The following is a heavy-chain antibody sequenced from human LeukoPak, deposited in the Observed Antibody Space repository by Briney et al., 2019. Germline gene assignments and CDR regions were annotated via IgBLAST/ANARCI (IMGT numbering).Heavy chain of an antibody. J-gene: IGHJ3*02. V-gene: IGHV1-18*01. D-gene: IGHD3-22*01. CDR3: ARAITMIPEGRGFDI. CDR1: GYTFTSYG. Sequence: GASVKVSCKASGYTFTSYGISWVRQAPGQGLEWMGWISAYNGNTNYAQKLQGRVTMTTDTSTSTAYMELRSLRSDDTAVYYCARAITMIPEGRGFDIWGQGTMVTVSS. CDR2: ISAYNGNT.